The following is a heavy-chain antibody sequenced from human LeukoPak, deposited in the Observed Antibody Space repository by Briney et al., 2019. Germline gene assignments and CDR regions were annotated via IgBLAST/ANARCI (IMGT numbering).Heavy chain of an antibody. CDR3: AKDVYSSSSQSDI. J-gene: IGHJ3*02. CDR2: ISGSGGST. D-gene: IGHD6-6*01. Sequence: GGSLRLSCAASGFTFSYYAMNWVRQAPGKGLEWVSAISGSGGSTYYADSVKGRFTISRDNSKNTLYLQMNSLRAEDTAVYYCAKDVYSSSSQSDIWGQGTMVTVSS. V-gene: IGHV3-23*01. CDR1: GFTFSYYA.